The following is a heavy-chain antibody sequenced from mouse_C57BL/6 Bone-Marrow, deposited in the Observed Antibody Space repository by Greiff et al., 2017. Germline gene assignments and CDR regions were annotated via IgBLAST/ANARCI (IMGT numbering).Heavy chain of an antibody. CDR3: ARPDDSDYWYYDV. CDR2: IYPGSGST. Sequence: VQLQQPGAELVKPGASVKMSCKASGYTFTSYWITWVKQRPGQGLEWIGDIYPGSGSTNYNEKFKSKATLTVDKASSTAYMQLSSLTSEDSAVYYWARPDDSDYWYYDVWGTGTTVTVSS. CDR1: GYTFTSYW. D-gene: IGHD2-12*01. J-gene: IGHJ1*03. V-gene: IGHV1-55*01.